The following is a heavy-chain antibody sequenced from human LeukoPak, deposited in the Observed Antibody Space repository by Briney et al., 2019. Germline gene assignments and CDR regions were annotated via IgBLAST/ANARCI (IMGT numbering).Heavy chain of an antibody. Sequence: SETLSLTCTVSGYSISSGYYWGWIRQPPGKGLEWIGSIYHSGSTYYNPSLKSRVTISVDTSKNQFSLKLSSVTAADTAVYYCARSTAGGGITMIVVDNNWFDPWGQGTLDTVSS. CDR2: IYHSGST. D-gene: IGHD3-22*01. CDR3: ARSTAGGGITMIVVDNNWFDP. J-gene: IGHJ5*02. V-gene: IGHV4-38-2*02. CDR1: GYSISSGYY.